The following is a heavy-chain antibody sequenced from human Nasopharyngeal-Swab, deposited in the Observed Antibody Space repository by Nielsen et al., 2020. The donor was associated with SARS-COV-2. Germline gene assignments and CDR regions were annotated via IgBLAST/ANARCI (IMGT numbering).Heavy chain of an antibody. CDR3: AKTMVRGEGEEGGEG. V-gene: IGHV3-9*01. Sequence: GGSLRLSCVASGFSFDDYTMHWVRQAPGKGLEWVSGISWKSGNMGYADSVKGRFTISRDNAKNSVYLQMNSLRPEDTALYYCAKTMVRGEGEEGGEGGGKGATGTVSS. CDR1: GFSFDDYT. D-gene: IGHD3-10*01. CDR2: ISWKSGNM. J-gene: IGHJ6*04.